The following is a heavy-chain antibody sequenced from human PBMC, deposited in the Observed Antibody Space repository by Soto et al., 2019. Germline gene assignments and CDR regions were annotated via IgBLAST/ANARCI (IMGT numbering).Heavy chain of an antibody. J-gene: IGHJ5*01. CDR2: ISATGGLT. CDR1: GFSFSTFA. D-gene: IGHD1-26*01. Sequence: EVHLLESGGGLVQPGGSLRLSCAASGFSFSTFAMNWVRQAPGKGLEWVSGISATGGLTYYADSVKGRFTISRDNCKNVLYLQINSVSPDDTALYYCAREIGAPRGWFDSWGQGTLVTVSS. V-gene: IGHV3-23*01. CDR3: AREIGAPRGWFDS.